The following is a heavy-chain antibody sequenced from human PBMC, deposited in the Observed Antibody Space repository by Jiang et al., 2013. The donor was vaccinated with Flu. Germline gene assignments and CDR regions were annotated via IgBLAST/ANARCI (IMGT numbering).Heavy chain of an antibody. CDR2: IDPSDSYT. CDR3: AGSRDTAMVTSDY. Sequence: GAEVKKPGESLRISCKGSGYSFTSYWISWVRQMPGKGLEWMGRIDPSDSYTNYSPSFQGHVTISADKSISTAYLQWSSLKASDTAMYYCAGSRDTAMVTSDYWGQGTLVTVSS. CDR1: GYSFTSYW. V-gene: IGHV5-10-1*01. J-gene: IGHJ4*02. D-gene: IGHD5-18*01.